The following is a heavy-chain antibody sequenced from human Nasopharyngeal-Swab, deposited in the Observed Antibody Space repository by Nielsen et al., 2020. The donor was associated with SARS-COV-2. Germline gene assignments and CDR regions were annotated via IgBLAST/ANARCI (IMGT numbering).Heavy chain of an antibody. V-gene: IGHV3-23*01. D-gene: IGHD2-21*01. CDR1: GFTFSSYA. Sequence: GGSLRLSCAASGFTFSSYAMSWVRQAPGKGLEWVSIISGSGDTTYWADSVNDRFSISRDNTKNTLYLQMNSLRAEDTAVYYCAKAPYLRGLDVWGQGTTVTVSS. CDR3: AKAPYLRGLDV. CDR2: ISGSGDTT. J-gene: IGHJ6*02.